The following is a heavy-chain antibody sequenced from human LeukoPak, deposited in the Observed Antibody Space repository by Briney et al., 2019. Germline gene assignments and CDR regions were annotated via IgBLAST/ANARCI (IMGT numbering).Heavy chain of an antibody. V-gene: IGHV4-34*01. CDR1: GGSFSGYY. CDR2: INHSGST. D-gene: IGHD2-15*01. J-gene: IGHJ6*03. Sequence: TSETLSLTCAVYGGSFSGYYWSWIRQPPGKGLEWIGEINHSGSTNYNPSLKSRVTISVDTSKNQFSLKLSSVTAADTAVYYRARSLSCSGGSCYSPRSFGADYYYYYYYMDVWGKGTTVTVSS. CDR3: ARSLSCSGGSCYSPRSFGADYYYYYYYMDV.